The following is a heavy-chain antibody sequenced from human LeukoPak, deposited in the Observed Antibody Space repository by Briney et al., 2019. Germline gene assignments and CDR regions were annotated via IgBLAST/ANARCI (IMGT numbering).Heavy chain of an antibody. Sequence: SETLSLTCAVYGGSFSGYYWSWIRQPPGKGLEWIGYIYHSGSTYYNPSLKSRVTISVDRSKNQFSLKLSSVTAAHTAVYYCARAYYECFDYWGQGTLVTVSS. CDR1: GGSFSGYY. J-gene: IGHJ4*02. CDR3: ARAYYECFDY. CDR2: IYHSGST. D-gene: IGHD3-22*01. V-gene: IGHV4-34*01.